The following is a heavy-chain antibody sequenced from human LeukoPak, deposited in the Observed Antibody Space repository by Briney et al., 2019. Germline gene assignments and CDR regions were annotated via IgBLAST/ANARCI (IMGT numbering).Heavy chain of an antibody. V-gene: IGHV3-30-3*01. Sequence: QPGRSLRLSCAASGFTFSSYAMHWVRQAPGKGLEWVAVISYDGSNKYYADSVKGRFTISRDNAKNSLYLQMNSLRAEDTAVYYCARDETVTTLVSYYYYGMDVWGQGTTVTVSS. CDR1: GFTFSSYA. J-gene: IGHJ6*02. D-gene: IGHD4-23*01. CDR3: ARDETVTTLVSYYYYGMDV. CDR2: ISYDGSNK.